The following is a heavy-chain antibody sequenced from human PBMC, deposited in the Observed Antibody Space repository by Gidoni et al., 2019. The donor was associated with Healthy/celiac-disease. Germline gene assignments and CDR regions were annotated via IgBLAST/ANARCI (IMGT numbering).Heavy chain of an antibody. Sequence: QVQLVPSGAEVKKPGASVTVSCKASGYTFTSSGISWVRQAPGQGLEWMGWISAYNGNTNYEQKLQGRGTMTTDTSTSTAYMELRSLRSDDTAVYYCARSDSSGWYGYYYYGMDVWGQGTTVTVSS. CDR2: ISAYNGNT. V-gene: IGHV1-18*01. CDR1: GYTFTSSG. D-gene: IGHD6-19*01. J-gene: IGHJ6*02. CDR3: ARSDSSGWYGYYYYGMDV.